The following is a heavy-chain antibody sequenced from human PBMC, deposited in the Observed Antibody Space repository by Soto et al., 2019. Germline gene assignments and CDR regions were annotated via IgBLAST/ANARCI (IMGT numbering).Heavy chain of an antibody. Sequence: GGSLRLSCAASGFTVSSNYMSWVRQAPGKGLKWVSVIYSGGSTYYADSVKGRFTISRDNSKNTLYLQMNSLRAEDTAVYYCARNEVLLWFGELMPVSFGYWGQGTLVTVSS. D-gene: IGHD3-10*01. CDR1: GFTVSSNY. CDR3: ARNEVLLWFGELMPVSFGY. J-gene: IGHJ4*02. CDR2: IYSGGST. V-gene: IGHV3-66*01.